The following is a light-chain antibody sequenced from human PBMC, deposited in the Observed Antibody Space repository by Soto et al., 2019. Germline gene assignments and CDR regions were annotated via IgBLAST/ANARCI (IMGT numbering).Light chain of an antibody. V-gene: IGKV1-39*01. Sequence: DIQMTQSPSSLSASIGDRVTITCRASQTIDTYINWYQQKPGKAPILLIYGASTLDSGAPSGFSGSGSGTDFTLTISNLRPEDFATYYCQQSFSTPYTFGQGTKLEIK. CDR3: QQSFSTPYT. CDR2: GAS. J-gene: IGKJ2*01. CDR1: QTIDTY.